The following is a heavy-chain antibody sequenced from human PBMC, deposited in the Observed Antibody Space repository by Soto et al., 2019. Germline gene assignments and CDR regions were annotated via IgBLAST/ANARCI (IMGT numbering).Heavy chain of an antibody. V-gene: IGHV3-15*01. CDR1: GITFSDVW. CDR3: TMHPSQTGV. Sequence: EVQLVESGGDLVKPGGSLRLSCAASGITFSDVWVSWIRQAPEKGLEWVGRIKSDTDGGTTDYAAPVKGTSSISRDDSKNTLYMQMNSLKTEDTAVYYCTMHPSQTGVWGQGTTVIVSS. CDR2: IKSDTDGGTT. J-gene: IGHJ6*02.